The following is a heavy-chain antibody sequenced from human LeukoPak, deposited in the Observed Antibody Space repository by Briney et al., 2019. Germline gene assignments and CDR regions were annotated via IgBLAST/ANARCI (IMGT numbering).Heavy chain of an antibody. CDR1: GFTFSSYS. D-gene: IGHD2-2*01. V-gene: IGHV3-21*01. Sequence: GGSLRLSCAASGFTFSSYSMNWVRQAPGKGLEWVSSISSSSSYTYYADSVKGRFTISRDNAKNSLYLQMNSLRAEDTAVYYCARDASVYCSGTGCFYFDYWGQGTLVTVSS. CDR2: ISSSSSYT. J-gene: IGHJ4*02. CDR3: ARDASVYCSGTGCFYFDY.